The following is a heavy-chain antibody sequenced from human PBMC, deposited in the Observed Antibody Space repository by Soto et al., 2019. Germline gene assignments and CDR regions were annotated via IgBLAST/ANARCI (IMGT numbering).Heavy chain of an antibody. CDR3: ARDPIVVVPAAPGKYYYYYYMDV. J-gene: IGHJ6*03. D-gene: IGHD2-2*01. V-gene: IGHV3-48*01. CDR2: ISSSSSTI. CDR1: GFTFSSYS. Sequence: GGSLRLSCAASGFTFSSYSMNWVRQAPGKGLEWVSYISSSSSTIYYADSVKGRFTISRDNAKNSLYLQMNSLRAEDTAVYYCARDPIVVVPAAPGKYYYYYYMDVWGKGTTVTVSS.